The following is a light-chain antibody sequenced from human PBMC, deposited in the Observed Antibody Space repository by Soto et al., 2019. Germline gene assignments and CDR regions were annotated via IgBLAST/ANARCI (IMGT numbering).Light chain of an antibody. J-gene: IGLJ1*01. Sequence: QSVLTQPPSVSGSPGQSVTIPCTGTSSDVGSYNRVSWYHQAPGTAPRLMIYEVSNRPSGVPDRFSGPKSGNTASLTISGLQAEDEADYYCASYTTHTARFVFGTGTKVTVL. CDR1: SSDVGSYNR. CDR3: ASYTTHTARFV. V-gene: IGLV2-18*02. CDR2: EVS.